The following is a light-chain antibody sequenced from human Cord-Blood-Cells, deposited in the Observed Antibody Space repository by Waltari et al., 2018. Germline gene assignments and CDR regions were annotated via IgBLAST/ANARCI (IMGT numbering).Light chain of an antibody. J-gene: IGKJ4*01. Sequence: DIQMTQSPSSLSASVGDRVTITCRASQSISSYLNWYQQKPGKAPKLLIYAASSLQSGVPSRVSGSGSVTDVTRTISSLQPEDFATYYCQQSYSTPLLTFGGGTKVEIK. V-gene: IGKV1-39*01. CDR3: QQSYSTPLLT. CDR1: QSISSY. CDR2: AAS.